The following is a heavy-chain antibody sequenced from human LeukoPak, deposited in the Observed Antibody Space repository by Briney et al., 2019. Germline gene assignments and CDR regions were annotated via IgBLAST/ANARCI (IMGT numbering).Heavy chain of an antibody. CDR1: GYTFTGYY. CDR2: INPNSGGT. J-gene: IGHJ6*02. D-gene: IGHD2-2*01. CDR3: ARDQGYCSSTSCFNYYYGMDV. V-gene: IGHV1-2*02. Sequence: ASVKVSCKASGYTFTGYYMHWVRQAPGQGLEWMGWINPNSGGTNYGQKFQGRVTMTRDTSISTAYMELSRLRSDDTAVYYCARDQGYCSSTSCFNYYYGMDVWGQGTTVTVSS.